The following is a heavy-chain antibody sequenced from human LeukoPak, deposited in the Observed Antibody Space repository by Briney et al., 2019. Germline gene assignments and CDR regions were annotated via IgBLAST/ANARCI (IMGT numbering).Heavy chain of an antibody. J-gene: IGHJ3*01. CDR3: ARGRGRQTTDAFDV. CDR2: IYPGDSDT. D-gene: IGHD3-16*01. V-gene: IGHV5-51*01. Sequence: GESLKISCKGSGYAFTNYWIGWVRQMPGKGLEWMGIIYPGDSDTIYSPSFKGQVTISADKSISTAYLQWSSLKASDTAIYYCARGRGRQTTDAFDVWGQGTMVTVSS. CDR1: GYAFTNYW.